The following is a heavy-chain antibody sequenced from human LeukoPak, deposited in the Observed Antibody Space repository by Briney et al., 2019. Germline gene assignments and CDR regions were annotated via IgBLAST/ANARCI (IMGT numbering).Heavy chain of an antibody. Sequence: PGGSLRLSCAASGFTFSSYGMPWVRQAPGKGLEWVAVISYDGSNKYYADSVKGRFTISRDNSKNTLYLQMNSLRAEDTAVYYCAKGCSSTSCSLEWFDPWGQGTLVTVSS. CDR3: AKGCSSTSCSLEWFDP. J-gene: IGHJ5*02. V-gene: IGHV3-30*18. D-gene: IGHD2-2*01. CDR2: ISYDGSNK. CDR1: GFTFSSYG.